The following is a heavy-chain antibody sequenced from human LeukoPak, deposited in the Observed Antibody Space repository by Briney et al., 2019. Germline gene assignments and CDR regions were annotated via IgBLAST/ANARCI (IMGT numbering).Heavy chain of an antibody. J-gene: IGHJ6*02. D-gene: IGHD3-9*01. CDR1: GGSISSSSYY. CDR3: ARDPTIFSPYYYGMDV. Sequence: SETLSLTCTVSGGSISSSSYYWGWIRQPPGKGLEWIGSIYYSGSTYYNPSLKSRVTISVDTSKNQFSLKLSSVTAADTAVYYCARDPTIFSPYYYGMDVWGQGTTVTVSS. V-gene: IGHV4-39*07. CDR2: IYYSGST.